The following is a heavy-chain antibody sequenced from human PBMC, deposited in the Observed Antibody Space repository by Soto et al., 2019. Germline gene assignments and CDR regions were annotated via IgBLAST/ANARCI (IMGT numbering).Heavy chain of an antibody. Sequence: SETLSLTCSVSGGSISDYYWSWIRQPPGKGLEWVGYTYYGWNTNYNPSLKSRVTISVDTSKNQFSLKLISVTAADTAVYYCARDREYYDSSGLYFDYWGQGTLVTVS. J-gene: IGHJ4*02. CDR1: GGSISDYY. D-gene: IGHD3-22*01. CDR2: TYYGWNT. V-gene: IGHV4-59*01. CDR3: ARDREYYDSSGLYFDY.